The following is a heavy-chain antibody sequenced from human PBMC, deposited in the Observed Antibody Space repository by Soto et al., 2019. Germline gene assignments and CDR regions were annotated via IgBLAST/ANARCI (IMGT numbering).Heavy chain of an antibody. D-gene: IGHD1-26*01. Sequence: QVQLVESGGGAVQPGESLRLSCVASGFDFTYYAMHWVRQAPGKGLESVAVMSRDGSKIHHTDAVKGRFTISRDNSKNPLYLQMNSLRKEDTAVYFCAKDEGVGGTLGLFDYWGQGTLVSVSS. CDR1: GFDFTYYA. CDR2: MSRDGSKI. V-gene: IGHV3-30*18. CDR3: AKDEGVGGTLGLFDY. J-gene: IGHJ4*02.